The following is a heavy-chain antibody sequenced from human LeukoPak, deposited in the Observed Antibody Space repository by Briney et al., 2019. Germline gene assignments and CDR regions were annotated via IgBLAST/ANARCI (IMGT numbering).Heavy chain of an antibody. CDR3: ATEGSYVLTGQNWFDP. V-gene: IGHV1-24*01. D-gene: IGHD3-9*01. J-gene: IGHJ5*02. CDR1: GYTLTELS. CDR2: FDPEDGET. Sequence: GASVKVSCKVSGYTLTELSMHWVRQAPGKGLEWMGGFDPEDGETIYAQKFQGRVTMTEDTSTDTAYMELSSLRSEDTAVYYCATEGSYVLTGQNWFDPWGQGTLVTVSS.